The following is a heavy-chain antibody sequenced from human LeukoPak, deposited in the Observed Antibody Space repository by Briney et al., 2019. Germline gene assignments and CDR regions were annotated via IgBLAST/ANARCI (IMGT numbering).Heavy chain of an antibody. CDR1: GGSISSSNW. CDR3: ARWSRLLVVATIRGAYFDY. D-gene: IGHD5-12*01. Sequence: SETLSLTCAVSGGSISSSNWWSWVRQPPGKGLEWIGEIYHSGSTNYNPSLKSRVNISVDKSKNQFSLKLSSVTAADTAVYYCARWSRLLVVATIRGAYFDYWGQGTLVTVSS. V-gene: IGHV4-4*02. J-gene: IGHJ4*02. CDR2: IYHSGST.